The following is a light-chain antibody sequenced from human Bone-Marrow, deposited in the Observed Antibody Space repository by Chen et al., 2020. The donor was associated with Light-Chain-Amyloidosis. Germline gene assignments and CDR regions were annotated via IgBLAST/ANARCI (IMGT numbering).Light chain of an antibody. V-gene: IGLV2-14*01. CDR3: SSYTSSSSVV. CDR1: SSDVGGYNY. Sequence: QSALTQHASVSGSPGPSITVSCTGTSSDVGGYNYVSWYQQHPGKAPKLMIYDVSNRPSWVSNRFSGSKSGNTASLTISGLQAEDEADYYCSSYTSSSSVVFGGGTKLTVL. J-gene: IGLJ2*01. CDR2: DVS.